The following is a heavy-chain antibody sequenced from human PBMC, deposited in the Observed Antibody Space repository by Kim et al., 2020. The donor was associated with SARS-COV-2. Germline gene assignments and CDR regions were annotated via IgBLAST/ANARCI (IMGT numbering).Heavy chain of an antibody. CDR3: ASDSPYGDSSGYYYEDAFDI. CDR1: GYIFTNYY. J-gene: IGHJ3*02. Sequence: ASVKVSCKASGYIFTNYYMHWVRLAPGQGLEWMGIINPSGGSTTYAQKFQGRLTMTRDTSTSTVYMELRSLRSEDTAVYYCASDSPYGDSSGYYYEDAFDIWGQGTMVTVSS. CDR2: INPSGGST. V-gene: IGHV1-46*01. D-gene: IGHD3-22*01.